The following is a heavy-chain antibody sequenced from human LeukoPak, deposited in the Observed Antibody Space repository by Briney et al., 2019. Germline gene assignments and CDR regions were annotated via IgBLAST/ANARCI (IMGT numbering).Heavy chain of an antibody. CDR2: INHSGST. D-gene: IGHD1-1*01. CDR1: GGSSSGYY. V-gene: IGHV4-34*01. J-gene: IGHJ5*02. CDR3: ARQTAGFDP. Sequence: SETLSLTCAVYGGSSSGYYWSWIRQPPGKGLEWIGEINHSGSTNYNPSLKSRVTISVDTSKNQFSLKLSSVTAADTAVYYCARQTAGFDPWGQGTLVTVSS.